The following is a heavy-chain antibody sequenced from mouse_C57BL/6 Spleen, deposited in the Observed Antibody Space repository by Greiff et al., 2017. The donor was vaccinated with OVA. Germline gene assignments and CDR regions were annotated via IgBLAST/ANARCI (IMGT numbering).Heavy chain of an antibody. CDR3: AITMAYWDVDV. CDR1: GFSFTSYG. Sequence: VMLVESGPGLVQPSQCLSITCTVSGFSFTSYGVHWVRQSPGKGLEWLGVIWSGGSTDYNAAFISRLSISKDNSKSQVFFKMNSLQADDTAIYYCAITMAYWDVDVWGTGTTVTVAS. J-gene: IGHJ1*03. V-gene: IGHV2-2*01. D-gene: IGHD1-1*02. CDR2: IWSGGST.